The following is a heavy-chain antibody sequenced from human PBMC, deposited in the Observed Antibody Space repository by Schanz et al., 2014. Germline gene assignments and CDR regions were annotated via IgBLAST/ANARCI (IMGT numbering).Heavy chain of an antibody. J-gene: IGHJ4*02. CDR2: ISYDGSDK. D-gene: IGHD5-12*01. CDR3: AKSGSSAGYDYFDH. V-gene: IGHV3-30*18. Sequence: VQLVESGGGLVKSGGSRRLSCAASGFTFSNYGMHWVRQAPGKGLEWVAVISYDGSDKFYADSVKGRFTISRDNSNNTLFLQMNSLRVEDTAVYYCAKSGSSAGYDYFDHWGQGTLVTVSS. CDR1: GFTFSNYG.